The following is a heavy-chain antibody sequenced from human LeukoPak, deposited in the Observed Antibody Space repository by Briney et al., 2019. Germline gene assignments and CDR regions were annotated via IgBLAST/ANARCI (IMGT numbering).Heavy chain of an antibody. Sequence: ASVKVSCKASGYTFTSYGISWVRQAPGQGLEWMGWISAYNGNTNYAQKLQGRVTMTTDTSTSTAYMELRRLRSDDTAVYYCARGIAVAGNPWYFDYWGQGTLVTVSS. V-gene: IGHV1-18*01. J-gene: IGHJ4*02. CDR2: ISAYNGNT. CDR3: ARGIAVAGNPWYFDY. CDR1: GYTFTSYG. D-gene: IGHD6-19*01.